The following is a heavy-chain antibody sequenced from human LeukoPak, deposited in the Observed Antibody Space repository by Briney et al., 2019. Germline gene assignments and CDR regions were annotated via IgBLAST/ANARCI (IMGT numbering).Heavy chain of an antibody. V-gene: IGHV1-18*01. Sequence: VTVSCKASGYTFTSYGISWVRQAPGQGLEWMGWISAYNGNINYAQKLRGRVTMTTDTSTSTAYMELRSLRSDDTAVYYCARAFAYYDILTGYRYFDYWGQGTLVTVSS. CDR1: GYTFTSYG. J-gene: IGHJ4*02. CDR3: ARAFAYYDILTGYRYFDY. D-gene: IGHD3-9*01. CDR2: ISAYNGNI.